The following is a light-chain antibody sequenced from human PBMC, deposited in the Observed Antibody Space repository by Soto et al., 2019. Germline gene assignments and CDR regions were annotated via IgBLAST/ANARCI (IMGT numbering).Light chain of an antibody. CDR3: SSYEDSSILV. CDR2: EVS. CDR1: SSDIGYYDY. J-gene: IGLJ3*02. Sequence: QSVLTQPASVSGSPGQSITISCTGTSSDIGYYDYVSWYQQHPGKAPKVMIYEVSKRHSGVSNRFSGSKSGNTASLTISGLQAEDEGDYYCSSYEDSSILVFGGGTKVTVL. V-gene: IGLV2-14*01.